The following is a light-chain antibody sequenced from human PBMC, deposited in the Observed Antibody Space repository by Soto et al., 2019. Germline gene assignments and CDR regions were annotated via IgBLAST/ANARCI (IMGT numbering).Light chain of an antibody. CDR1: QSVSSY. CDR2: DAS. V-gene: IGKV3-11*01. J-gene: IGKJ2*01. Sequence: EIVLTQSPATLSLSPGERATLSCRASQSVSSYLASYQQKPGQAPRLLIYDASKRATGIPARFCGSGSGSDINLPISSLDPGDFAVYYCQHCSNWHPPFGQGTKLEIK. CDR3: QHCSNWHPP.